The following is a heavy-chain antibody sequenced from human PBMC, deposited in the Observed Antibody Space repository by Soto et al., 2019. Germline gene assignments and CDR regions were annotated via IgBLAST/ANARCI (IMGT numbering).Heavy chain of an antibody. Sequence: SETLSLTCTVSGGSISSGGYYWSWIRQHPGKGLEWIGYIYYSGSTYYNPSLQSRVTIFVDTSNNQFSLRLNSVTAADTAVYYCAREWNYHGEGWFDPWGQGTLVTVSS. V-gene: IGHV4-31*03. J-gene: IGHJ5*02. CDR1: GGSISSGGYY. CDR3: AREWNYHGEGWFDP. D-gene: IGHD1-7*01. CDR2: IYYSGST.